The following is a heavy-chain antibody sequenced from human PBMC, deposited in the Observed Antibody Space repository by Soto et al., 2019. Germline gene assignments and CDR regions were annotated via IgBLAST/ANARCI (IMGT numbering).Heavy chain of an antibody. CDR1: GGSISSGDYY. CDR2: IYYSGST. D-gene: IGHD5-18*01. CDR3: ARAPISRGYSYGLDY. Sequence: PSETLSLTCTVSGGSISSGDYYWSWIRQPPGKGLEWIWYIYYSGSTYYNPSLKSRVTISVDTSKNQFSLKLSSVTAADTAVYYCARAPISRGYSYGLDYWGQGTLVTVSS. V-gene: IGHV4-30-4*01. J-gene: IGHJ4*02.